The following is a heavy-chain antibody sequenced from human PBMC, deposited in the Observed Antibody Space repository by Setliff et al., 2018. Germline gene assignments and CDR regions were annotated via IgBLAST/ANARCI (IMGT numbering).Heavy chain of an antibody. J-gene: IGHJ6*02. CDR1: GFTFSSEA. CDR3: ISLWLGYYGLDV. V-gene: IGHV3-23*03. D-gene: IGHD5-18*01. Sequence: PGGSLRLSCAASGFTFSSEAMTWVRQAPGWGLEWVSIISSDGGSIYYADSVKGRFTISRDDSKNTLYLQMNSLKTEDTAVYYCISLWLGYYGLDVWGQGTTVTVSS. CDR2: ISSDGGSI.